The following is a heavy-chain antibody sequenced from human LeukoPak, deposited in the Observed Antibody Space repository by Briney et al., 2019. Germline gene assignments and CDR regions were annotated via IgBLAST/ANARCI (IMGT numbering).Heavy chain of an antibody. D-gene: IGHD1-26*01. CDR3: ARDAPMGVFDF. CDR1: GGSISNYY. CDR2: IYYSGST. J-gene: IGHJ4*02. V-gene: IGHV4-59*12. Sequence: SETLSLTCTVSGGSISNYYWSWIRQPPGKGLEWIGYIYYSGSTNYNPSLKSRVTMSIDTSKNQFSLKLTSVTAADAAVYYCARDAPMGVFDFWGQGTLVTVSS.